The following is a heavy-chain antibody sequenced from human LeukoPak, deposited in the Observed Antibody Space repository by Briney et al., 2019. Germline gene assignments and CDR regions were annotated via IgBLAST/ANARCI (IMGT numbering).Heavy chain of an antibody. CDR3: AREQLWFCDY. CDR1: GGSVNSGSYY. J-gene: IGHJ4*02. V-gene: IGHV4-61*01. D-gene: IGHD5-18*01. CDR2: IYYSGST. Sequence: PSETLSLTCTVSGGSVNSGSYYWSWIRQPPGKGLEWIGYIYYSGSTNYNPSLKSRVTISVDTSKNQFSLKLSSVTAADTAVYYCAREQLWFCDYWGQGTLVTVSS.